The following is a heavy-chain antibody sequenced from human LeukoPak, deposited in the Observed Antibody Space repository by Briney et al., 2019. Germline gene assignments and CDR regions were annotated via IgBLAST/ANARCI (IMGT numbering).Heavy chain of an antibody. CDR3: TTDPPGELLIEVDY. Sequence: GGSLRLSCAASGFTFSNAWMSWVRQAPGKGLEWVGRIKSKTDGGTTDYAAPVKGRFTISRDDSKNTLYLQMNSLKTEDTAVYYCTTDPPGELLIEVDYWGQGTLVTVSS. V-gene: IGHV3-15*01. D-gene: IGHD1-26*01. J-gene: IGHJ4*02. CDR2: IKSKTDGGTT. CDR1: GFTFSNAW.